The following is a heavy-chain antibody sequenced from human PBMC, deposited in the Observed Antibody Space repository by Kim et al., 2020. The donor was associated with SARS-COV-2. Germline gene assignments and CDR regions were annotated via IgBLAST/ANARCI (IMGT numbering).Heavy chain of an antibody. CDR1: GGSIRSYY. V-gene: IGHV4-59*13. CDR3: ASAVAGRWFAP. J-gene: IGHJ5*02. Sequence: SETLSLTCTVSGGSIRSYYWSWIRQPPGKGLEWIGYIYYSGSTNYNPSLKSRVTISLDTSKNQFSLKLSSVTAADTAVYYCASAVAGRWFAPWGQGTLVTVSS. D-gene: IGHD6-19*01. CDR2: IYYSGST.